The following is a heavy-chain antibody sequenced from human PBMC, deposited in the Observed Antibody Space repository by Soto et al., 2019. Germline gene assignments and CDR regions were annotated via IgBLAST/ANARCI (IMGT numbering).Heavy chain of an antibody. CDR2: IKRDGSEK. D-gene: IGHD3-10*01. CDR1: GFTFSRFW. CDR3: ARVGGSGSSYYYYYMDV. Sequence: EVQLVESGGGLVQPGGSLRLSCAASGFTFSRFWMSWVRQAPGKGLEWVANIKRDGSEKNYVDSVKGRITISRDNADNSLSLQMDSLRVEDTAVYYCARVGGSGSSYYYYYMDVWGKGTTVTVSS. J-gene: IGHJ6*03. V-gene: IGHV3-7*01.